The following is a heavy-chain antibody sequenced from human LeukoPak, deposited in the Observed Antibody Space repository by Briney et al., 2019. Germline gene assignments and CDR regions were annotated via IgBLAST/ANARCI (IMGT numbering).Heavy chain of an antibody. CDR3: ASGYYYDSSGYSYYLDY. J-gene: IGHJ4*02. Sequence: SSVKVSCKASGGTFSSYAISWVRQAPGQGLEWMGRIIPIFGTANYAQKFQGRVTITTDESTSTAYMELSSLRSEDTAVYYCASGYYYDSSGYSYYLDYWGQGTLVTVSS. V-gene: IGHV1-69*05. CDR1: GGTFSSYA. CDR2: IIPIFGTA. D-gene: IGHD3-22*01.